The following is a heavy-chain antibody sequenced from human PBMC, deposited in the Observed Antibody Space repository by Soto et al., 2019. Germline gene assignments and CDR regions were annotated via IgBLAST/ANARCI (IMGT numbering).Heavy chain of an antibody. CDR1: GGSISSSSYY. CDR3: ARQGPVVVNLFDY. V-gene: IGHV4-39*01. D-gene: IGHD3-22*01. J-gene: IGHJ4*02. Sequence: QLQESGPGLVKPSETLSLTCTVSGGSISSSSYYWGWIRQPPGKGLEWIGSIYYSGSTYYNPSLKSRVTISVDTSKNQFSLKLSSVTAADTAVYYCARQGPVVVNLFDYWGQGTLVTVSS. CDR2: IYYSGST.